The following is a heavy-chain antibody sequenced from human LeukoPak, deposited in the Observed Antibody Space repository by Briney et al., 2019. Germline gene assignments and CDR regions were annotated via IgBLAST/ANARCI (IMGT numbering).Heavy chain of an antibody. J-gene: IGHJ4*02. CDR1: GYRFTSDW. CDR2: IYPGDSDT. D-gene: IGHD2-15*01. V-gene: IGHV5-51*01. Sequence: GESLKISCQGSGYRFTSDWIGWVRQMPGKGLEWMGIIYPGDSDTRYSPSFQGQVTISADKSVNTAYLQWSSLKASDTAMYYCARLSGRVVCSAGSCYIDSWGQGTLVTVPS. CDR3: ARLSGRVVCSAGSCYIDS.